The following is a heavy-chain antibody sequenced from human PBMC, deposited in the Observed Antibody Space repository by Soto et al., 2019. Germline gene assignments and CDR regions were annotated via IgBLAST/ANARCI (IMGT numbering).Heavy chain of an antibody. J-gene: IGHJ5*02. D-gene: IGHD3-3*01. V-gene: IGHV1-46*01. Sequence: ASVKVSCKASGYTFTDYYMHWVRQAPGQGLEWMGIINPSGGSTSYAQKFQGRVTMTRDASTSTVYMELSSLRSEDTAVYYCARGPVTIFGVVNPPYNWFDPWGQGTLVTVSS. CDR2: INPSGGST. CDR3: ARGPVTIFGVVNPPYNWFDP. CDR1: GYTFTDYY.